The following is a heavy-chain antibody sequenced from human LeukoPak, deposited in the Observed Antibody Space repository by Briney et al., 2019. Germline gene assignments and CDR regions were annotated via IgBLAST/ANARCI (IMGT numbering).Heavy chain of an antibody. CDR3: ARANRPWYSSGFDY. D-gene: IGHD6-19*01. V-gene: IGHV3-30*03. Sequence: PGRSLRLSCAASGFTFSSYGMHWVRQAPGKGLEWVAVISYDGSNKYYADSVKGRFTISRDNAKNSLYVQMNSLSAEDTAVYYCARANRPWYSSGFDYWGQGTLVTVSS. J-gene: IGHJ4*02. CDR1: GFTFSSYG. CDR2: ISYDGSNK.